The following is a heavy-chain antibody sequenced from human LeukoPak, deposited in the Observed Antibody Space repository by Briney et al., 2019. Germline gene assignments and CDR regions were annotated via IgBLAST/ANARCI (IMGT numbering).Heavy chain of an antibody. Sequence: GGSLRLSCAASGFAFSSYWMSWVRQAPGKGLEWVANIKQDGSEKYYVDSVKGRFTISRDNAKNSLYLQMNSLRAEDTAVYYCARGWDIVVVPAATLLDYWGQGTLVTVSS. D-gene: IGHD2-2*01. V-gene: IGHV3-7*01. CDR3: ARGWDIVVVPAATLLDY. J-gene: IGHJ4*02. CDR1: GFAFSSYW. CDR2: IKQDGSEK.